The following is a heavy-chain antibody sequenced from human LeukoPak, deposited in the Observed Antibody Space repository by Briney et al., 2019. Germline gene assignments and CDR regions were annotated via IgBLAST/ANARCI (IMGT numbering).Heavy chain of an antibody. Sequence: SETLSLTCVVNGGSFSGYYWSWIRQPPGKGLEWIGEIDQSGTTNHNPSLKSRVAISIDTSKKQFSLTLTSMTAADTAVYYCARVPHYYFGYGYFDTWGQGTRVTVSS. CDR1: GGSFSGYY. CDR3: ARVPHYYFGYGYFDT. D-gene: IGHD3/OR15-3a*01. J-gene: IGHJ4*02. CDR2: IDQSGTT. V-gene: IGHV4-34*01.